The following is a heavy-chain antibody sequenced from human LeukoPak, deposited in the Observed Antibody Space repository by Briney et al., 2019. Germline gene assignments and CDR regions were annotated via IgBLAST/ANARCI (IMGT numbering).Heavy chain of an antibody. D-gene: IGHD2-15*01. CDR3: ASMVLGYCSGGSCYPGLYYFDY. CDR1: GGSISSYY. J-gene: IGHJ4*02. V-gene: IGHV4-4*07. Sequence: TETLSLTCTVSGGSISSYYWSWLRQPAGKGLEWIGRIYTSGSTNYNPSLKSRITMSVDTSKNQFSLKLSSVSAADTAAYYCASMVLGYCSGGSCYPGLYYFDYWGQGTLVTVSS. CDR2: IYTSGST.